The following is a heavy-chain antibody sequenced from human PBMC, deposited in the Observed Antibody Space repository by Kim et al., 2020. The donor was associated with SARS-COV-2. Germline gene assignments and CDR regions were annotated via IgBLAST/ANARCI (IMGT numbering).Heavy chain of an antibody. CDR3: ARQRVYCSSTSCYDNW. Sequence: SETLSLTCTVSGDSIRSTSYYRGWIRQPPGKGLEWIGSMYYSGSTYHNPSLKSRVTISVDTSKNQFSLKLSSVTAADTAVYYCARQRVYCSSTSCYDNW. V-gene: IGHV4-39*01. J-gene: IGHJ5*01. D-gene: IGHD2-2*01. CDR1: GDSIRSTSYY. CDR2: MYYSGST.